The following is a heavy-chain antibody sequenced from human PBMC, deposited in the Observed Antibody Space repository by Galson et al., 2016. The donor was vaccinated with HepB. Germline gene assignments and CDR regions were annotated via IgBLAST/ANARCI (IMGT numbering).Heavy chain of an antibody. J-gene: IGHJ4*02. Sequence: SVKVSCKASGYTFTAYHMHWVRQAPGQGLEWMGCINSNSGGTKYAQKFQGRVTMTRDTSISTAYIELSSLRSDDTAVYYCSRTWKDVWTPDLDDWGQGTLVTVSS. D-gene: IGHD1-1*01. CDR3: SRTWKDVWTPDLDD. V-gene: IGHV1-2*02. CDR2: INSNSGGT. CDR1: GYTFTAYH.